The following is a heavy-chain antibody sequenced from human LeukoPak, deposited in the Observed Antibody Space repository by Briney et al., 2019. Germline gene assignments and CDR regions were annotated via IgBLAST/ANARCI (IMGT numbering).Heavy chain of an antibody. J-gene: IGHJ4*02. CDR2: IIGKSSGGTT. CDR3: TTEYWYAFDN. Sequence: GGSLRLSCAASDLSLPDAWMTWVRHVPGKGLEWVGRIIGKSSGGTTDYAASVKGRFTISKDESKNTLNLQMNNLKTEDTAIYLCTTEYWYAFDNWGPGTLVIVSP. V-gene: IGHV3-15*07. D-gene: IGHD2-8*02. CDR1: DLSLPDAW.